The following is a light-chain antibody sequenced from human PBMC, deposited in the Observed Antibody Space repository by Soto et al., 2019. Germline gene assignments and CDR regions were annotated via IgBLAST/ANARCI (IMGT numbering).Light chain of an antibody. V-gene: IGKV1-5*03. CDR1: QSLSGW. CDR3: QQYNRLYT. Sequence: DIQMTQSPSTLSASVGDRVTITCRASQSLSGWLAWYQQKPGKAPKLLIYKASSLESGVPSRFSGRGSGTEFTLTISSLQPDDSATYYCQQYNRLYTFGQGTKLDIK. J-gene: IGKJ2*01. CDR2: KAS.